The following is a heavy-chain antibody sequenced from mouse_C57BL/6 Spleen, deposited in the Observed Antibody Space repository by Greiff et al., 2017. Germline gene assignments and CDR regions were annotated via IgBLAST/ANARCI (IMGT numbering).Heavy chain of an antibody. CDR1: GYTFTSYW. V-gene: IGHV1-64*01. D-gene: IGHD3-1*01. CDR3: ARNGLFDY. Sequence: QVQLQQPGAELVKPGASVKLSCKASGYTFTSYWLHWVKQRPGQGLEWIGMIHPNSGSPNSNEKFKSKATLTVDKSSSTAYMQLSSLTSADSAVYYCARNGLFDYWGQGTTLPVSS. CDR2: IHPNSGSP. J-gene: IGHJ2*01.